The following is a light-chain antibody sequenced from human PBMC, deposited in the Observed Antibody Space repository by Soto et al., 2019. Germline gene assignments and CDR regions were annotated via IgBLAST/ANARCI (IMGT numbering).Light chain of an antibody. Sequence: EIVMTQSPATLSVSPGERVTLSCRASQSVGSNLAWYQQKPGQAPRLLIFESSTRATGIPARFSGSGSGTDFTLTISSLEPEDFAVYYCQQRSNWPLTFGGGTKVEIK. CDR1: QSVGSN. J-gene: IGKJ4*01. V-gene: IGKV3-11*01. CDR2: ESS. CDR3: QQRSNWPLT.